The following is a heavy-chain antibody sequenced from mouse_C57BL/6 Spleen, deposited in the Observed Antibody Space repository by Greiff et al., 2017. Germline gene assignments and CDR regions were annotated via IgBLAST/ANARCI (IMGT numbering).Heavy chain of an antibody. Sequence: QVQLQQSGAELVRPGASVTLSCKASGYTFTDYEMHWVKQTPVHGLEWIGAIDPETGGTAYNQKFKGKAILTADKSSSTAYMQLRSLTSEDSAVYYCTTWDFDYWGQGTTLTVAS. J-gene: IGHJ2*01. CDR3: TTWDFDY. CDR2: IDPETGGT. D-gene: IGHD4-1*01. V-gene: IGHV1-15*01. CDR1: GYTFTDYE.